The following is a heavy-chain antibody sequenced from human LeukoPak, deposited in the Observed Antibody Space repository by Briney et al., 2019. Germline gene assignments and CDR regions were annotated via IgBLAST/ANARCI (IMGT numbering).Heavy chain of an antibody. J-gene: IGHJ4*02. V-gene: IGHV4-61*01. CDR1: GGSVSSGSYY. CDR2: IHYSGSA. Sequence: PSETLSLTCTVSGGSVSSGSYYWSWIRQPPGRGLEWIAYIHYSGSAAYNPSLKSRVTISRDMSTSQFSLKMTSVTAADTAVYFCARDMGAPDYGSYSVDYWGQGTLVTVSS. D-gene: IGHD4-23*01. CDR3: ARDMGAPDYGSYSVDY.